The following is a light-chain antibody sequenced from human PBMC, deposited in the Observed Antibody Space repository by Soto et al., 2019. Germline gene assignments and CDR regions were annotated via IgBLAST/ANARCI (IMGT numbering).Light chain of an antibody. CDR2: EVT. J-gene: IGLJ3*02. Sequence: QSALTQPXSXSXSRGXXVTXXCTGTSVDINYVSWFQQHPGKAPKLIICEVTKRPSGVPDRFSGSKSGNTASLTVSGLQDDDEADYYCSSYAGRDIWVFGGGTKLTVL. CDR3: SSYAGRDIWV. CDR1: SVDINY. V-gene: IGLV2-8*01.